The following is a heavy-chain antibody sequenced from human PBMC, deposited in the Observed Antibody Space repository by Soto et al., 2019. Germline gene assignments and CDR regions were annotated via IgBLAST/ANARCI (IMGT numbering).Heavy chain of an antibody. J-gene: IGHJ4*02. D-gene: IGHD6-19*01. V-gene: IGHV4-39*01. CDR2: IHYSGST. CDR3: ARHMRAVAAPLDY. Sequence: PSETLSLTCTVSGGSIRDTIYYWGWIRQPPGKGEEWSGSIHYSGSTHYNPSLKSRVTISVDPSKCQFSLNLTSVTPADTSLYYCARHMRAVAAPLDYWGQGTVVTVSS. CDR1: GGSIRDTIYY.